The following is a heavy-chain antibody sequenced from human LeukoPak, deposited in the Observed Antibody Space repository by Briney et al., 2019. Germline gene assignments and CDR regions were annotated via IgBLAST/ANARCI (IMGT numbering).Heavy chain of an antibody. J-gene: IGHJ5*02. CDR3: ARSPRQLWLLS. Sequence: ASVKVSCKASGYTFTSYYMHWVRQAPGQGLEWMGLINPSGSSTSYAQKFQGRLSLTRDTSISTAYMGLSRLRSDDTAVYYCARSPRQLWLLSWGQGTLVTVSS. V-gene: IGHV1-46*01. CDR1: GYTFTSYY. CDR2: INPSGSST. D-gene: IGHD5-18*01.